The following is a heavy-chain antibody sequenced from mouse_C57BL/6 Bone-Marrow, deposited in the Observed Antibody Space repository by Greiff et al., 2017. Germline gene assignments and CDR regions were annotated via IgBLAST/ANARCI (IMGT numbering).Heavy chain of an antibody. CDR3: ARKRGCDY. Sequence: QVQLKQSGPELVKPGASVKISCKAFGYAFSSSWMNWVKQRPGKGLEWIGRIYPGDGDTNYNGKFKGKATLTADKSSSTAYMQLSSLTSEDSAVYFCARKRGCDYWGQGTTLTVSS. CDR1: GYAFSSSW. V-gene: IGHV1-82*01. J-gene: IGHJ2*01. CDR2: IYPGDGDT.